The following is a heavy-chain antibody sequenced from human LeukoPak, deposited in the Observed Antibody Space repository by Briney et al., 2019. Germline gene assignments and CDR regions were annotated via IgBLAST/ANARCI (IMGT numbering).Heavy chain of an antibody. CDR1: GGSISSSSYY. CDR2: IYYSGST. V-gene: IGHV4-39*01. D-gene: IGHD2-2*01. J-gene: IGHJ1*01. Sequence: KPSETLSLTCTVSGGSISSSSYYWGWIRQPPGKGLEWIGSIYYSGSTYYNPSLKSRVTISVDTSKNQFSLKLSSVTAADTAVYYCARRRREYQLPALEYFQHWGQGTLVTVSS. CDR3: ARRRREYQLPALEYFQH.